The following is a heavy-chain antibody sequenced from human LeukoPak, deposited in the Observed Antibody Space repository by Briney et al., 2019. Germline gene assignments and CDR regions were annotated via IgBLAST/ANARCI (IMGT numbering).Heavy chain of an antibody. V-gene: IGHV3-21*01. D-gene: IGHD4-17*01. Sequence: GGSLRLSCAASGFTFSNYNMNWVRQTPGKGLEWVSSITRDTIYTFYADSVKGRFTISRDNAKNSLSLQMNSLRAEDTAVYYCARDPYNGYYGDDYYYYMDVWGKGTTDTISS. CDR1: GFTFSNYN. J-gene: IGHJ6*03. CDR2: ITRDTIYT. CDR3: ARDPYNGYYGDDYYYYMDV.